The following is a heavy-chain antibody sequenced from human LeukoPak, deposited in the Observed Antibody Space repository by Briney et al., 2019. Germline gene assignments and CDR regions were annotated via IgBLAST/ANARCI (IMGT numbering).Heavy chain of an antibody. CDR3: ASTFRTGTTTRAFDY. CDR2: IYYSGST. D-gene: IGHD1-1*01. J-gene: IGHJ4*02. CDR1: GGSISSYY. V-gene: IGHV4-59*01. Sequence: PSETLSLTCTVSGGSISSYYWSWIRQPPGKGLEWIGYIYYSGSTNYNPSPKSRVTISVDTSKNQFSLKLSSVTAADTAVYYCASTFRTGTTTRAFDYWGQGTLVTVSS.